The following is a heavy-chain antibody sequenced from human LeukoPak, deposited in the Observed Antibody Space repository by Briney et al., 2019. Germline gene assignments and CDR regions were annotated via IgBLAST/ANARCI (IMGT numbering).Heavy chain of an antibody. CDR2: ISHSSTYI. V-gene: IGHV3-21*01. Sequence: PGGSLRLSCAASGFTFSSYTMNWVRQAPGKGLEWVSSISHSSTYIYFADSVKGRFTISRDNAENSLYLQMNSLRAEDTAVYYCARDAEYCSGGSCFDYWGQGTLVTVSS. CDR1: GFTFSSYT. CDR3: ARDAEYCSGGSCFDY. D-gene: IGHD2-15*01. J-gene: IGHJ4*02.